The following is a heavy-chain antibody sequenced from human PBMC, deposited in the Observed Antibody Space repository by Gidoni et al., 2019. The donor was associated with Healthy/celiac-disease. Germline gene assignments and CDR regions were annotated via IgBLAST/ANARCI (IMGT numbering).Heavy chain of an antibody. J-gene: IGHJ5*01. V-gene: IGHV4-38-2*02. CDR2: IYHSGGT. CDR3: ARGGDNGSKLPKNWFDP. Sequence: QVQLQESGPGLVKLPETLALTCTVSGYSISSGYCWGWIRQPPVKGLEWIGSIYHSGGTCYNPSLKNRVTIAVDTSKNQYSLKQSSVTAADAAVYYCARGGDNGSKLPKNWFDPWGQGTLVTVSS. CDR1: GYSISSGYC. D-gene: IGHD1-20*01.